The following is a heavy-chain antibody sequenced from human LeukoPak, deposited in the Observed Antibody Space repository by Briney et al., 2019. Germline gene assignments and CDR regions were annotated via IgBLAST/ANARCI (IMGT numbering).Heavy chain of an antibody. V-gene: IGHV4-59*01. D-gene: IGHD6-19*01. J-gene: IGHJ4*02. Sequence: SETLSLTCTVSGGSISSYYWSWIRQPPGKGLEWIGYIYYSGSTNYNPSLKSRVTISVDTSKNQFSLKLSSVTAADTAVYYCASTGTYSSGWHDYWGQGTLVTVSS. CDR1: GGSISSYY. CDR3: ASTGTYSSGWHDY. CDR2: IYYSGST.